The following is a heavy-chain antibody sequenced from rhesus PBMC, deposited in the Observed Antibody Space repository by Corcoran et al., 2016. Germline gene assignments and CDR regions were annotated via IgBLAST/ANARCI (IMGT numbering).Heavy chain of an antibody. D-gene: IGHD6-25*01. CDR3: AGDHYTGNWNFDY. CDR1: GGSISESYR. J-gene: IGHJ4*01. CDR2: SYGSSKST. Sequence: QVQLQESGQGVVKPSETLSLTCAVSGGSISESYRWTWIRQPPRKGLEGLGDSYGSSKSTNYNPPLKRRVPISKDTSKNPFSLKLNSVTAAETAVYYCAGDHYTGNWNFDYWGQGVLVTGSS. V-gene: IGHV4S10*01.